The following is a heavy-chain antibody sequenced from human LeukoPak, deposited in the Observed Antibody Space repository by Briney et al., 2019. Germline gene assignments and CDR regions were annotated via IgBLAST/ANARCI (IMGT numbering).Heavy chain of an antibody. V-gene: IGHV4-4*02. CDR3: ARHSSGQHSTSFYPRELDP. CDR1: GGSISSSNW. J-gene: IGHJ5*02. CDR2: IYHSGST. Sequence: SETLSLTCAVSGGSISSSNWWSWVRPPPGKGLEWIGEIYHSGSTNYNPSLKSRVTMSVDMSKNRFSLKLSSVTAADTAIYYCARHSSGQHSTSFYPRELDPWGQGTRVTVSS. D-gene: IGHD2/OR15-2a*01.